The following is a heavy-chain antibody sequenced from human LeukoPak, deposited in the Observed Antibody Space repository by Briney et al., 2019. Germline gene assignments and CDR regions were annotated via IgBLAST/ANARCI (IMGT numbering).Heavy chain of an antibody. D-gene: IGHD6-6*01. J-gene: IGHJ4*02. V-gene: IGHV3-7*01. CDR3: ARPPYSSSSDY. CDR2: IKQDGSEK. CDR1: GFTFSSYW. Sequence: GGSLRLSCAASGFTFSSYWMSWVRQAPVKGLEWVANIKQDGSEKYYVDSVKGRFTISRDNAKNSLYLQMNSLRVEDTAVYYCARPPYSSSSDYWGQGTLVTVSS.